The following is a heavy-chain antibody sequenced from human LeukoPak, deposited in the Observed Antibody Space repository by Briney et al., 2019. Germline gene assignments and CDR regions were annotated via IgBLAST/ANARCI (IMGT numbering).Heavy chain of an antibody. D-gene: IGHD5/OR15-5a*01. J-gene: IGHJ4*02. CDR3: ANSLPTVSTRNYFDY. CDR1: DDSISRRGYY. CDR2: IYYNGRSGNT. V-gene: IGHV4-31*03. Sequence: SETLSLTCSVSDDSISRRGYYWSWILQRPGMGLEWMGYIYYNGRSGNTYYNLALKSRVTMSIDTGEKHFSLRLTSVTAADTAVYYCANSLPTVSTRNYFDYWGQGTLVIVSS.